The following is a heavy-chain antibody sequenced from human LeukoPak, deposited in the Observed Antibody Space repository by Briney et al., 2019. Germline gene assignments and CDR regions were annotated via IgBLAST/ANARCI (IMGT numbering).Heavy chain of an antibody. Sequence: SETLSLTCAVYGGSFSGYYWSWIRQPPGKGLEWIGEINHSGSTNYNPSLKSRVTISVDTSKNQFSLKLSSVTPEDTAVYYCARERPVAGKGNWFDPWGQGTLVTVSS. CDR1: GGSFSGYY. D-gene: IGHD6-19*01. CDR3: ARERPVAGKGNWFDP. V-gene: IGHV4-34*01. CDR2: INHSGST. J-gene: IGHJ5*02.